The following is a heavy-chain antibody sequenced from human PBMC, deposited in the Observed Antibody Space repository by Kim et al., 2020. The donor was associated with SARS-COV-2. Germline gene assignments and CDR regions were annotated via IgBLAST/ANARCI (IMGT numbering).Heavy chain of an antibody. V-gene: IGHV4-38-2*02. J-gene: IGHJ4*01. CDR3: ARVDYDFWSGPPPTPFD. Sequence: SETLSLTCTVSGYSISSGYYWGWIQQPPGKGLEWIGSIYHSGSTYYNPSLKSRVTISVDTSKNQFSLKLSSVTAADTAVYYCARVDYDFWSGPPPTPFD. D-gene: IGHD3-3*01. CDR1: GYSISSGYY. CDR2: IYHSGST.